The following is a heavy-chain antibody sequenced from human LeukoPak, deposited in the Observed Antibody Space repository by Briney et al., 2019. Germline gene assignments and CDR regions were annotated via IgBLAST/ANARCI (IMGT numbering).Heavy chain of an antibody. J-gene: IGHJ5*02. CDR2: IYSDGTI. V-gene: IGHV4-4*07. CDR1: GGSISRYY. Sequence: SETLSLTCTVSGGSISRYYWSWIRQPAGQGLEWIGRIYSDGTITYNPSLQSRLTMSIDTSKNQFSLKLSFVTAADTAVYYCARGQAPSSGWYFIDKYNWFDPWGQGTLVTVSS. CDR3: ARGQAPSSGWYFIDKYNWFDP. D-gene: IGHD6-19*01.